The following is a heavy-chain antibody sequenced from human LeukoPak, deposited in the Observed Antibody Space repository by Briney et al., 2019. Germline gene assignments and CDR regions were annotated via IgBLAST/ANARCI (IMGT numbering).Heavy chain of an antibody. CDR1: GFTFSSYG. CDR2: ISYDGSNK. D-gene: IGHD3-9*01. J-gene: IGHJ6*03. V-gene: IGHV3-30*18. Sequence: PGRSLRLSCAASGFTFSSYGMHWVRQAPGKGLEWVAVISYDGSNKYYADSVKGRFTISRDNSKNTLYLQMNSLRAEDTAVYYCAKDFDWLTMYYYYYYMDAWGKGATVTISS. CDR3: AKDFDWLTMYYYYYYMDA.